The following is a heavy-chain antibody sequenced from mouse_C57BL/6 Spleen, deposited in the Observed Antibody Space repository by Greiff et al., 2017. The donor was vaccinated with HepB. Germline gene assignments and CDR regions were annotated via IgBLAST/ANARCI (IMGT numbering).Heavy chain of an antibody. CDR2: IYPSDSET. CDR1: GYTFTSYW. J-gene: IGHJ4*01. V-gene: IGHV1-61*01. Sequence: VQLQQPGAELVRPGSSVKLSCKASGYTFTSYWMDWVKQRPGQGLEWIGNIYPSDSETHYNQKFKDKATLTVDKSSSTAYMQLSSLTSEDSAVYYCARRWTYAMDYWGQGTSVTVSS. CDR3: ARRWTYAMDY.